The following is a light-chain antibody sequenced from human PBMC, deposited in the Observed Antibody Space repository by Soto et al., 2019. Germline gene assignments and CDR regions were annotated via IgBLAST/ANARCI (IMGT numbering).Light chain of an antibody. CDR1: SSNLGAGHD. Sequence: QSVLTQPPSVSGAPGQGVSISCTGSSSNLGAGHDVHWCQQLQGTAPRLLIYGSNNRPSGVPDRFSGSKSGTLASLAITGLQAEDEATYYCQSYDISLSGALFGGGTKVTVL. V-gene: IGLV1-40*01. CDR2: GSN. J-gene: IGLJ3*02. CDR3: QSYDISLSGAL.